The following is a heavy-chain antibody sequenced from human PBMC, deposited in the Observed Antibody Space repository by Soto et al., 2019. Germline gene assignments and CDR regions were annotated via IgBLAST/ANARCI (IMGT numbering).Heavy chain of an antibody. J-gene: IGHJ6*02. V-gene: IGHV3-30*18. CDR2: ISYDGSNK. CDR1: GFTFSSYG. Sequence: GGSLRLSCAASGFTFSSYGMHWVCQAPGKGLEWVAVISYDGSNKYYADSVKGRFTISRGNSKNTLYLQMNSLRAEDTAVYYCAKDSSSWYENYYYYYGMDVWGQGTTVTVSS. CDR3: AKDSSSWYENYYYYYGMDV. D-gene: IGHD6-13*01.